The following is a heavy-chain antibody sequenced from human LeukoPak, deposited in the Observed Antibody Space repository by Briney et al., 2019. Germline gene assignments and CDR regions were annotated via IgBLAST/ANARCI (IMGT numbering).Heavy chain of an antibody. CDR1: GDSVSSNSAA. V-gene: IGHV6-1*01. CDR3: AREPDLRYCSGGSCYATWFDP. Sequence: SQTLSLTCAISGDSVSSNSAAWNWIRQSPSRGLEWLGRTYYRSKWYNDYAVSVKSRITINPDTSKNQFSLQLNSVTPEDTAVYYCAREPDLRYCSGGSCYATWFDPWGQGTLVTVSS. CDR2: TYYRSKWYN. D-gene: IGHD2-15*01. J-gene: IGHJ5*02.